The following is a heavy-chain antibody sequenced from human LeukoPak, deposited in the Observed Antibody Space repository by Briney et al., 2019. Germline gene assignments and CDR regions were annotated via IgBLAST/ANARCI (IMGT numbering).Heavy chain of an antibody. Sequence: GGSLRLSCAASGFTFSNYWMHWVRQATGKGLEWVSGIGTAGEIYYPGSVKGRFTISRENAKNSLYLQMNSLRAGDTAVYYCARAAYSSTWYSRYFDLWGRGTLVTVSS. CDR1: GFTFSNYW. CDR3: ARAAYSSTWYSRYFDL. CDR2: IGTAGEI. V-gene: IGHV3-13*01. D-gene: IGHD6-13*01. J-gene: IGHJ2*01.